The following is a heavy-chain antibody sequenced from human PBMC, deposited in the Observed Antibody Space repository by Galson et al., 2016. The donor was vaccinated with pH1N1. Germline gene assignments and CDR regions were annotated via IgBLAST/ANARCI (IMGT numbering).Heavy chain of an antibody. CDR2: IYYSGST. J-gene: IGHJ4*02. D-gene: IGHD3-3*01. Sequence: ETLSLTCTVSGGSFSNQYWSWIRQPPGKGLEWIGYIYYSGSTNYNPSLKSRVTISVDTSKKHFSPKLSSVTAADTAIYYCARTPSYYDSWRGYGYYFDSWGQGTRVTVSS. CDR1: GGSFSNQY. CDR3: ARTPSYYDSWRGYGYYFDS. V-gene: IGHV4-59*11.